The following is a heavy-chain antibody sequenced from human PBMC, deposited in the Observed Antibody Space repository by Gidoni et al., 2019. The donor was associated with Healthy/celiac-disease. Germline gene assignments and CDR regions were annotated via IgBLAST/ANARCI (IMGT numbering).Heavy chain of an antibody. D-gene: IGHD2-15*01. V-gene: IGHV4-31*01. CDR3: ARGRVVVAATPGYYFDY. Sequence: QVQLQESGPGLVKPSQTLSLTCTVSGGSISSGGYYWSWIRQHPGKGLEWIGYIYYSGSTYYNPSLKSLVTISVDTSKNQFSLKLSSVTAADTAVYYCARGRVVVAATPGYYFDYWGQGTLVTVSS. CDR2: IYYSGST. J-gene: IGHJ4*02. CDR1: GGSISSGGYY.